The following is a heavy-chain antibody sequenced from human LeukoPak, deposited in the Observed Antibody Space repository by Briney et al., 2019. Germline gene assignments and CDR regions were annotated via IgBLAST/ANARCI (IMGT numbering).Heavy chain of an antibody. CDR1: GYTFTSYD. J-gene: IGHJ4*02. CDR2: MNPNSGNT. Sequence: ASVKVSCKASGYTFTSYDINWVRQATGQGLEWMGWMNPNSGNTGYAQKFQGRVTMTRNTSISTAYMELSRLRSDDTAVYYCASAIGQWLVLDYWGQGTLVTVSS. D-gene: IGHD6-19*01. V-gene: IGHV1-8*01. CDR3: ASAIGQWLVLDY.